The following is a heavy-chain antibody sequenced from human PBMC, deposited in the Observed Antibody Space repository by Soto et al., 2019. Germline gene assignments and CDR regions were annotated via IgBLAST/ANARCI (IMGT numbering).Heavy chain of an antibody. CDR2: ISGSGGST. CDR3: AKSMVRGVIYGSTAEDPIYYYGMDV. D-gene: IGHD3-10*01. J-gene: IGHJ6*02. Sequence: SGGSLRLSCAASGFTFSSYAMSWVRQAPGKGLEWVSAISGSGGSTYYADSVKGRFTISRDNSKNTLYLQMNSLRAEDTAVYYCAKSMVRGVIYGSTAEDPIYYYGMDVWGQGTTVTVSS. CDR1: GFTFSSYA. V-gene: IGHV3-23*01.